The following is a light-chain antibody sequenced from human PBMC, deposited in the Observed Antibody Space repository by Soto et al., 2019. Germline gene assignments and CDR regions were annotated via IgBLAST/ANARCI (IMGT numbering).Light chain of an antibody. CDR1: SSDVGGYYY. CDR2: EVS. J-gene: IGLJ2*01. Sequence: QSALTQPASVSGSPGQSITISCTGTSSDVGGYYYVSWYQQHTGQAPKLMIYEVSNRPSGVSNRFSGSKSGNTASLTISGLQAEDEADYYGSSYTSSSVVVLGGGTKVPV. CDR3: SSYTSSSVVV. V-gene: IGLV2-14*01.